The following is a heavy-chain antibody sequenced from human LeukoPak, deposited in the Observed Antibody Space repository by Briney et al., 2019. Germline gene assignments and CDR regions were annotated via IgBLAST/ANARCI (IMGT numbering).Heavy chain of an antibody. CDR1: GFTVSSNY. CDR3: ASTFYGDSPPY. V-gene: IGHV3-66*01. Sequence: PGGSLRLSCAASGFTVSSNYMSWVRQAPGKGLEWVSVIYSGGSTYYADSVKGRFTTSRDNSKSTLYLQMNILRAEDTAVYYCASTFYGDSPPYWGQGALVTVSS. CDR2: IYSGGST. J-gene: IGHJ4*02. D-gene: IGHD4-17*01.